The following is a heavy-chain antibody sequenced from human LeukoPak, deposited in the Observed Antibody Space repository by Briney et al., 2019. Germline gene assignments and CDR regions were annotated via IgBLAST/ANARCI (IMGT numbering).Heavy chain of an antibody. CDR2: ISGSGGGGT. J-gene: IGHJ4*02. CDR1: GFTFSNYA. V-gene: IGHV3-23*01. Sequence: TGGSLRLSCVGSGFTFSNYAMSWVRQAPGKGLDWVSAISGSGGGGTYYADSVKGRFTISRDNSKNTLFLQMNSLRPEDTAVYYCAKDEGIRCLKGDCPFDYWGQGTLVTVSS. D-gene: IGHD2-21*01. CDR3: AKDEGIRCLKGDCPFDY.